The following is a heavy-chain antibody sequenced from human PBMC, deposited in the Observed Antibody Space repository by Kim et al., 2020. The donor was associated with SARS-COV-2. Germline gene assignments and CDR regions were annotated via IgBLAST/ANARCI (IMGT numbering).Heavy chain of an antibody. V-gene: IGHV4-59*13. CDR2: IYSSGNT. J-gene: IGHJ5*01. D-gene: IGHD6-19*01. Sequence: SETLSLTCTVSGGSITNYYWTWIRQPPGKGLEWIGYIYSSGNTNYNPSLRSRVTMSLDTSKNQFSLKLTSVTAADTAVYYCARGLAVARPVLGPGVVLDSWGHGTLVTVSS. CDR3: ARGLAVARPVLGPGVVLDS. CDR1: GGSITNYY.